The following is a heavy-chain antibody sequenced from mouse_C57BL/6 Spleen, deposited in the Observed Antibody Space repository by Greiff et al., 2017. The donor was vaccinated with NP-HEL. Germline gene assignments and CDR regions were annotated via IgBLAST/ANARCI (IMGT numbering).Heavy chain of an antibody. Sequence: QVQLQQPGAELVKPGASVKMSCKASGYTFTSYWITWVKQRPGQGLEWIGDIYPGRGSTNYNEKFKSKATLTVDTSSSTAYMQLSSLTSDDSAVYYCASLYDGYSYAMDYWGQGTSVTVSS. CDR3: ASLYDGYSYAMDY. V-gene: IGHV1-55*01. CDR1: GYTFTSYW. CDR2: IYPGRGST. D-gene: IGHD2-3*01. J-gene: IGHJ4*01.